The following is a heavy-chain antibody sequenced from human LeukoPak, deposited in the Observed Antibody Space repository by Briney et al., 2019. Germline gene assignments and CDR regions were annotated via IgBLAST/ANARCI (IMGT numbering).Heavy chain of an antibody. CDR2: IDANNGDT. D-gene: IGHD4-11*01. CDR3: ARDPSSVTLYFFDY. CDR1: ESTFRGNY. Sequence: GASVKISCKASESTFRGNYIHWLRQAPGQGLEWIGWIDANNGDTKSAQKFQGRVTMSRDTSISTAYMDLSSLSPDDAAVYYCARDPSSVTLYFFDYWGQGTLVTVSS. V-gene: IGHV1-2*02. J-gene: IGHJ4*02.